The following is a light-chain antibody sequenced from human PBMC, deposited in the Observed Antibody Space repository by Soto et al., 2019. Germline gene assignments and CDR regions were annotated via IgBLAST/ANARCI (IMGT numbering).Light chain of an antibody. V-gene: IGKV3-20*01. CDR3: QQYGTSPYN. CDR1: QSGSISY. Sequence: EIVLTQSPGTLSFSPGERATLYCRASQSGSISYLGWYQQKPRQAPRRLIYGASSRATGIPDRFSGSGAGTDVTLTNSSLEPEDFAVYYCQQYGTSPYNLGQGTKLEIK. J-gene: IGKJ2*01. CDR2: GAS.